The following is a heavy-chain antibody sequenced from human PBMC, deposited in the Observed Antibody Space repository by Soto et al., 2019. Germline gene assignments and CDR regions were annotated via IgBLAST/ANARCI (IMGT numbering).Heavy chain of an antibody. Sequence: PGGSLRLSCAASGFTFSSYGLHCVSQDPGKGLEWLAVISYDGSNKYYADSVKGRFTISRDNSKNTLYLQMNSLRAEDTAVYYCAKDGPDIVVVVANVYGMDVWGQGTTVTVSS. V-gene: IGHV3-30*18. CDR1: GFTFSSYG. J-gene: IGHJ6*02. CDR3: AKDGPDIVVVVANVYGMDV. D-gene: IGHD2-15*01. CDR2: ISYDGSNK.